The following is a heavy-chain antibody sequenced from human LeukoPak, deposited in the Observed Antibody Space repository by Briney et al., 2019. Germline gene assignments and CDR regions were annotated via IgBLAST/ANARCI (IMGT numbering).Heavy chain of an antibody. Sequence: ASVKVSCKASGYSFTNSAMHWVRQAPGQRLEWMGWVNHGNGNTRYSQKFQGRVSMTRDTSASTAYMELSSLRSEDTAVYYCATGSQDWRYWGQGTLVTVSS. J-gene: IGHJ4*02. CDR1: GYSFTNSA. D-gene: IGHD3/OR15-3a*01. CDR2: VNHGNGNT. CDR3: ATGSQDWRY. V-gene: IGHV1-3*01.